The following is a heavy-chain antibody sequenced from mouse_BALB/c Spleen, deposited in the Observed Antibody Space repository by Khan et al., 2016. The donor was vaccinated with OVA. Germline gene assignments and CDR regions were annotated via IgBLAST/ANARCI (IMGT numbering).Heavy chain of an antibody. V-gene: IGHV5-6*01. D-gene: IGHD1-1*01. CDR1: GFSFSSYS. J-gene: IGHJ2*01. Sequence: EVELVESGGDLVRPGGSLKLSCAASGFSFSSYSMSWVRQTPEKRLEWVATISSGGSYTYSPDSLKGRFTISRDNAKNTLYLQMSSLKSEDTALYYCARHRGYYGSNGYFDYWGQGTLLTVSA. CDR3: ARHRGYYGSNGYFDY. CDR2: ISSGGSYT.